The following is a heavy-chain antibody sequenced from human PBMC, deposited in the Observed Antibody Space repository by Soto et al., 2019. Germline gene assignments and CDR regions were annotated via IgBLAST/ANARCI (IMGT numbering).Heavy chain of an antibody. CDR3: AGDHLPPPSSTVVTPSFDY. D-gene: IGHD4-17*01. CDR2: ISYDGSNK. J-gene: IGHJ4*02. Sequence: GGSLRLSCAASGFTFSSYAMHWVRQAPGKGLEWVAVISYDGSNKYYADSVKGRFTISRDNSKNTLYLQVNGLRAEDTAVYYCAGDHLPPPSSTVVTPSFDYWGQGTLVTVSS. CDR1: GFTFSSYA. V-gene: IGHV3-30-3*01.